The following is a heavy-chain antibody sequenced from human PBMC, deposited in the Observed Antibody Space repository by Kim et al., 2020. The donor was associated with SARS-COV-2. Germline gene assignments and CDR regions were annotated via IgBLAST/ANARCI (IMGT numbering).Heavy chain of an antibody. J-gene: IGHJ4*02. D-gene: IGHD6-19*01. V-gene: IGHV4-34*01. CDR3: ARGGSGWYEGGFS. Sequence: NPSPKRRVTISVDTSKHQFSLKLSSVTAADTAVYYCARGGSGWYEGGFSWGQGTLVTVSS.